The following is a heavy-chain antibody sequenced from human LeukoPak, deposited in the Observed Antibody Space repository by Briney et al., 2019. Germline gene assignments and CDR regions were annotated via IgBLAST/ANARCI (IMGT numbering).Heavy chain of an antibody. D-gene: IGHD1-1*01. Sequence: GGSLRLSCAASGFTFSSYAMPWVRQAPGKGLEWVAVISYDGSKKYYADSVKGRFTISRDNSKNTLYLQMNSLRAEDTAIYYCAKPRAMTTGVGRYFDLWGRGTLVTVSS. CDR3: AKPRAMTTGVGRYFDL. J-gene: IGHJ2*01. CDR2: ISYDGSKK. CDR1: GFTFSSYA. V-gene: IGHV3-30*07.